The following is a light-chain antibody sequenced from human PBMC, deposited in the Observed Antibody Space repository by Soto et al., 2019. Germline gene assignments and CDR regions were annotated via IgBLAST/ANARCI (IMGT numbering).Light chain of an antibody. CDR3: LQHNSYPWT. J-gene: IGKJ1*01. V-gene: IGKV1-9*01. Sequence: DIQLTQSPSFLSASVGDRVTITCRASQGIAGSLAWYQQKPGKPPKLLIYAESTLQSGVPSRFSGSGSGTRGTLTISSLQPEDFATYYCLQHNSYPWTFGQGTKVDIK. CDR1: QGIAGS. CDR2: AES.